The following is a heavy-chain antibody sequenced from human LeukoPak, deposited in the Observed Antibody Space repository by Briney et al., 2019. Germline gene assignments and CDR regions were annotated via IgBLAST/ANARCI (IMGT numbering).Heavy chain of an antibody. CDR1: GGSISSYY. CDR2: IYTSGST. J-gene: IGHJ4*02. Sequence: SETLSLTCSVSGGSISSYYWSWIRQPAGKGLEWIGRIYTSGSTNYNPSLKSRVTMSVDTSKNQFSLKLSSVTAADTAVYYCARRTYDYIWGSYRHYYFDYWGQGTLVTVSS. CDR3: ARRTYDYIWGSYRHYYFDY. D-gene: IGHD3-16*02. V-gene: IGHV4-4*07.